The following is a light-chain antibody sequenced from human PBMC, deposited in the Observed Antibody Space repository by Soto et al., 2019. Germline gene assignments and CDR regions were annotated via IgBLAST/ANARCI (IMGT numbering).Light chain of an antibody. J-gene: IGKJ4*01. CDR1: QSVRSY. CDR3: HQTSSTPI. V-gene: IGKV1-39*01. Sequence: DIQLTQSPSSLSASVGDRVTVTCRASQSVRSYLHWYQQKPGKAPKLLIYAVSSLQNGVSSRFSGSGSGTDFTLSIINLQPKDLETYYCHQTSSTPIFGGGTRWRS. CDR2: AVS.